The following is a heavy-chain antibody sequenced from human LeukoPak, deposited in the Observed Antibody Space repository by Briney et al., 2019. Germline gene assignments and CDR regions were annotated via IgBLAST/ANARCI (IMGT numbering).Heavy chain of an antibody. CDR1: SYSISSGYY. Sequence: PSETLSLTCSVSSYSISSGYYWTWLRQPPGEGLQWIGSTNSNGYTYYSPSLKSRVSISVDTSKNQFSLRLTSVTAADTAVYYCAREAPGGHNWFDPWGQGTLVTVSS. CDR2: TNSNGYT. CDR3: AREAPGGHNWFDP. D-gene: IGHD2-15*01. J-gene: IGHJ5*02. V-gene: IGHV4-38-2*02.